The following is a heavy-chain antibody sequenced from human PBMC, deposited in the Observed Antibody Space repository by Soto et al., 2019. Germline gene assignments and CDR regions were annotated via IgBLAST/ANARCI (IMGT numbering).Heavy chain of an antibody. D-gene: IGHD5-18*01. V-gene: IGHV4-31*03. CDR2: IYYNGST. Sequence: SETLSLTCTVSGGSISSPNFYWSWIRQHPGKGLEWIGYIYYNGSTYYNPTLKSRVTISVDTSKNQFSLKLSSVTAADTAVYYCARARKEYSFGYYYYYGMDVWGQGTTVTVS. CDR1: GGSISSPNFY. J-gene: IGHJ6*02. CDR3: ARARKEYSFGYYYYYGMDV.